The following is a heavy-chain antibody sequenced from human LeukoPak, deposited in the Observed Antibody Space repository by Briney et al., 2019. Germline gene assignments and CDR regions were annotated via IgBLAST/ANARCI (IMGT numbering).Heavy chain of an antibody. V-gene: IGHV3-33*08. J-gene: IGHJ4*02. Sequence: GGSLRLSCVASGFTFNSYGMHWVRQAPGKGLEWVALIWYDGSNKYYTDSVKGRFTISRDNSKNTLYLEMNSLRAEDTAIYYCAREGPRGNSQFDYWGQGTLVTVSS. D-gene: IGHD2/OR15-2a*01. CDR1: GFTFNSYG. CDR3: AREGPRGNSQFDY. CDR2: IWYDGSNK.